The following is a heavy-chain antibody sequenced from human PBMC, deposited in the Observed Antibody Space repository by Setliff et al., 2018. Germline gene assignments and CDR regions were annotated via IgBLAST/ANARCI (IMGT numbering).Heavy chain of an antibody. Sequence: GGSLRLSCAVSGFTFSKAWMHWVRQAPGKGLEWVGRIKSKTDGGTTDYAAPVKGRFTISRDDSKNTLYLQMNSLKTEDTAVYYCTTDPSPTFGGVIGAAFDFWGQGTMVTVSS. CDR1: GFTFSKAW. CDR2: IKSKTDGGTT. V-gene: IGHV3-15*07. CDR3: TTDPSPTFGGVIGAAFDF. D-gene: IGHD3-16*01. J-gene: IGHJ3*01.